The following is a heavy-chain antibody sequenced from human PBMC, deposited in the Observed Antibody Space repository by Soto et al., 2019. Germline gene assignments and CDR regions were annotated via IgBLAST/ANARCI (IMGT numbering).Heavy chain of an antibody. CDR2: IVNSGGST. CDR1: GFTFSNYS. J-gene: IGHJ4*02. V-gene: IGHV3-23*01. D-gene: IGHD6-13*01. CDR3: AKDYPETPAPGNY. Sequence: EVQLLESGGDSVQPGGSLRLSCAASGFTFSNYSMGCVRQAPGKGLAWISGIVNSGGSTFYADSMKGRFTISRDNSKNTLYLQINSLRAEDTAVYYCAKDYPETPAPGNYWGQGTLVTVSS.